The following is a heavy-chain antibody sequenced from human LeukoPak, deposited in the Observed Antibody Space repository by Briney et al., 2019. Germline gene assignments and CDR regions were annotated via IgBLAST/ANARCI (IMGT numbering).Heavy chain of an antibody. CDR2: ISGSSSYI. J-gene: IGHJ6*02. CDR1: GFIFSSYS. D-gene: IGHD5-12*01. V-gene: IGHV3-21*01. Sequence: PGGSLRLSCAASGFIFSSYSMNWVRQAPGKGLEWVSCISGSSSYIYYADSVKGRFTTSRDNAKNSLYLRMNSLRAEDTAIYYCARRRLSGDNYYGMDVWGQGTTVTVSS. CDR3: ARRRLSGDNYYGMDV.